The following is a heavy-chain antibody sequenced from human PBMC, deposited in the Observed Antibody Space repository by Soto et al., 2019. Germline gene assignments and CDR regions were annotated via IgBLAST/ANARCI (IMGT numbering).Heavy chain of an antibody. J-gene: IGHJ3*02. V-gene: IGHV3-21*01. CDR2: ISSSSSYI. CDR1: GFTFSSYA. Sequence: PGGSLRLSCAASGFTFSSYAMSWVRQAPGKGLEWVSAISSSSSYIYYADSVKGRFTISRDNAKNSLYLQMNSLRAEDTAVYYCARGLPAAALPYDAFDIWGQGTMVTVSS. D-gene: IGHD2-2*01. CDR3: ARGLPAAALPYDAFDI.